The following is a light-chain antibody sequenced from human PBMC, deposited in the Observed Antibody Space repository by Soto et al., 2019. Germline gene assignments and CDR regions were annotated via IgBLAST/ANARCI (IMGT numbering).Light chain of an antibody. CDR2: GAS. CDR1: QSVSSN. J-gene: IGKJ4*01. Sequence: EIVMTQSPATLSVSPGERATLSCRASQSVSSNLAWYQHKPGQAPRLLIFGASTRATGIPARFSGSGSGTEFTLTISSLQSEDFAVYYCQQYYNWPPLTFGGGTKVEI. CDR3: QQYYNWPPLT. V-gene: IGKV3-15*01.